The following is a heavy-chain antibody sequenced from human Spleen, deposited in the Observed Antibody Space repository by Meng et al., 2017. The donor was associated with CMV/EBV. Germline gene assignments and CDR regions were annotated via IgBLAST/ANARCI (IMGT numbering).Heavy chain of an antibody. CDR2: INHSGST. V-gene: IGHV4-34*01. CDR3: ARASFMAAISMYYYYYGMDV. CDR1: GGSFSGYY. D-gene: IGHD2-2*01. Sequence: GSLRLSCAVYGGSFSGYYWSWIRQPPGKGLEWIGEINHSGSTNYNPSLKSRVTISVDTSKNQFSLKLSSVTAADTAVYYCARASFMAAISMYYYYYGMDVWGQGTTVTVSS. J-gene: IGHJ6*02.